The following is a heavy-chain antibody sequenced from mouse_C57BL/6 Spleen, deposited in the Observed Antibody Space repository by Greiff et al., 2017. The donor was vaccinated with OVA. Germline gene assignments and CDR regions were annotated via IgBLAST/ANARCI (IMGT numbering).Heavy chain of an antibody. CDR1: GYTFTSYW. J-gene: IGHJ2*01. D-gene: IGHD4-1*01. CDR2: IDPSDSYT. Sequence: QVQLKQPGAELVMPGASVKLSCKASGYTFTSYWMHWVKQRPGQGLEWIGEIDPSDSYTNYNQKFKGKSTLTVDKSSSTAYMQLSSLTSEDSAVYYCARSLAHFDYWGQGTTLTVSS. V-gene: IGHV1-69*01. CDR3: ARSLAHFDY.